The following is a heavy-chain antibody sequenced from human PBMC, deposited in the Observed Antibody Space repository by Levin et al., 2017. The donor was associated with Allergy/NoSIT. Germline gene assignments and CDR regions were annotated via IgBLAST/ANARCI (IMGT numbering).Heavy chain of an antibody. J-gene: IGHJ4*02. CDR3: ARDFDFWSGYYTSGYSSGWPIGY. CDR2: IWYDGSNK. CDR1: GFTFSSYG. D-gene: IGHD3-3*01. Sequence: GGSLRLSCAASGFTFSSYGMHWVRQAPGKGLEWVAVIWYDGSNKYYADSVKGRFTISRDNSKNTLYLQMNSLRAEDTAVYYCARDFDFWSGYYTSGYSSGWPIGYWGQGTLVTVSS. V-gene: IGHV3-33*01.